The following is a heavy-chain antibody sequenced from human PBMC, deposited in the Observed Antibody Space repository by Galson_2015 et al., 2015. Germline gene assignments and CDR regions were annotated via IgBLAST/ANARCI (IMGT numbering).Heavy chain of an antibody. J-gene: IGHJ4*02. CDR1: GFTFSSYE. V-gene: IGHV3-48*03. CDR3: ARGGPDNYDFWSGYYPDY. CDR2: ISSSGSTI. Sequence: SLRLSCAASGFTFSSYEMNWVRQAPGKGLEWVSYISSSGSTIYYADSVKGRFTISRDNAKNSLYLQMNSLRAEDTAVYYCARGGPDNYDFWSGYYPDYWGQGTLVTVSS. D-gene: IGHD3-3*01.